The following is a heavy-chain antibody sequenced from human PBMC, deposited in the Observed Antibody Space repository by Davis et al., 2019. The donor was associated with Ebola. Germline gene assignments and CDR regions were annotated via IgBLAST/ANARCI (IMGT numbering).Heavy chain of an antibody. V-gene: IGHV1-69*13. CDR1: GGTFSSYA. CDR2: IIPIFGTA. CDR3: ARGPKIQRDWYYDFWSGYSSYNYGMDV. D-gene: IGHD3-3*01. Sequence: SVKVSCKASGGTFSSYAISWVRQAPGQGLEWMGGIIPIFGTANYAQKFQGRVTITADESTSTAYMELSSLRSEDTAVYYCARGPKIQRDWYYDFWSGYSSYNYGMDVWGQGTTVTVSS. J-gene: IGHJ6*02.